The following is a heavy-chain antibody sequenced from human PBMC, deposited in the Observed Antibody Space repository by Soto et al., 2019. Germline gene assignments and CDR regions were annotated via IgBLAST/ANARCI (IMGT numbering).Heavy chain of an antibody. CDR2: ISGSGGST. J-gene: IGHJ4*02. Sequence: PGGSLRLSCAASGFTFSSYAMSWVRQAPGKGLEWVSAISGSGGSTYYADSVKGRFTISRDNSKNTLYLQMNSLRAEDTAVYYCAKLSYIVVVVAASDYWGQGTLVTVSS. V-gene: IGHV3-23*01. CDR1: GFTFSSYA. CDR3: AKLSYIVVVVAASDY. D-gene: IGHD2-15*01.